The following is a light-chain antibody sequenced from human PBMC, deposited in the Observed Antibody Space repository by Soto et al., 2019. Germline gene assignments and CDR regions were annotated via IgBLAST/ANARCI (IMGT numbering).Light chain of an antibody. J-gene: IGLJ1*01. CDR1: SSDVGGYNY. CDR3: CSYAGSYSLYV. V-gene: IGLV2-11*01. Sequence: QSALTQPRSVSGSTGQSVTISCTGTSSDVGGYNYVSWYQQHPGKAPKRVIYDVSKRPSGVPDRFSGSKSGNTASLTISGLQAENEAYYYCCSYAGSYSLYVFGTGTKLTVL. CDR2: DVS.